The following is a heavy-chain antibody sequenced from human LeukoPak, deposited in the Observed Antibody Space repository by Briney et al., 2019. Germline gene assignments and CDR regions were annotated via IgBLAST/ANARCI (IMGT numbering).Heavy chain of an antibody. Sequence: GRSLRLSCAASGFTFDDYAMHWVRQAPGKGLEWVSGISWNSSSIGYADSVKGRFTISRDNAKNSLYLQMNSLRAEDMALYYCAKGAIAAAGPENNWFDPWGQGTLVTVSS. J-gene: IGHJ5*02. CDR2: ISWNSSSI. CDR3: AKGAIAAAGPENNWFDP. CDR1: GFTFDDYA. V-gene: IGHV3-9*03. D-gene: IGHD6-13*01.